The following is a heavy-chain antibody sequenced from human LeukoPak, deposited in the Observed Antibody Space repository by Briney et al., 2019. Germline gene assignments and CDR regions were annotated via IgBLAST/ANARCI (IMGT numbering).Heavy chain of an antibody. CDR1: GYTFTSYD. Sequence: ASVKVSCKASGYTFTSYDINWVRQATGQGLEWMGWINPNSGGTNYAQKFQGRVTMTRDTSISTAYMELSRLRSDDTAVYYCARAGPGGYYYYYMDVWGKGTTVTISS. CDR2: INPNSGGT. D-gene: IGHD3-10*01. J-gene: IGHJ6*03. CDR3: ARAGPGGYYYYYMDV. V-gene: IGHV1-2*02.